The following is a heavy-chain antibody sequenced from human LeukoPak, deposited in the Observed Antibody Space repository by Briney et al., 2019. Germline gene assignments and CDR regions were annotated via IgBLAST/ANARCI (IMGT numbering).Heavy chain of an antibody. CDR3: ARGILWFGESDYYYGMDV. Sequence: GGSLRLSCAASGFTFSSYSMNWVRQAPGKGLEWVSSISSSSSYIYYADSVKGRFTISRDNAKNSLYLQTNSLRAEDTAVYYCARGILWFGESDYYYGMDVWGKGTTVTVSS. V-gene: IGHV3-21*01. D-gene: IGHD3-10*01. J-gene: IGHJ6*04. CDR2: ISSSSSYI. CDR1: GFTFSSYS.